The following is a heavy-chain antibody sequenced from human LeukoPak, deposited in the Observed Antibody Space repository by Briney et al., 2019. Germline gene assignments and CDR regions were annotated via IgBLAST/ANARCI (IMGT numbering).Heavy chain of an antibody. D-gene: IGHD2-15*01. CDR1: GYTFTGYY. CDR2: TNPNSGGT. Sequence: ASVKVSCKASGYTFTGYYMHWVRQAPGQGLEWMGWTNPNSGGTNYAQKFQGRVTMTRDTSISTAYMELSRLRSDDTAVYYCARRMKSADNWFDPWGQGTLVTVSS. V-gene: IGHV1-2*02. J-gene: IGHJ5*02. CDR3: ARRMKSADNWFDP.